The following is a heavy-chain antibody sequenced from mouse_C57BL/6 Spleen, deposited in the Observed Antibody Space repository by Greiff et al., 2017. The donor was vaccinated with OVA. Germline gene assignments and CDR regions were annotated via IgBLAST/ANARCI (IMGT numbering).Heavy chain of an antibody. V-gene: IGHV1-55*01. CDR3: ARIPLRHFDY. CDR2: IYPGSGST. CDR1: GYTFTSYW. Sequence: QVQLQQPGAELVKPGASVKMSCKASGYTFTSYWITWVKQRPGQGLEWIGDIYPGSGSTNYNEKFKSKATLTVDPSSSTAYMQLSILTSEYSAVSYCARIPLRHFDYWVHGTTLPVSS. D-gene: IGHD3-2*02. J-gene: IGHJ2*01.